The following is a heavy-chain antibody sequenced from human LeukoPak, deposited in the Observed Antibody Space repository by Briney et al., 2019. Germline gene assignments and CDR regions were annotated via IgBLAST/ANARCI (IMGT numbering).Heavy chain of an antibody. CDR1: GSIFTSYW. CDR2: IYPGESDT. J-gene: IGHJ6*03. CDR3: ARHANYYYYYMDV. V-gene: IGHV5-51*01. Sequence: PGASLQISCKGSGSIFTSYWIGWVRQLPGKGLEWMGIIYPGESDTRYSPSFRGQVILSASKSISTAYLQWSSLKASDTAMYYCARHANYYYYYMDVWGKGTTVTVSS.